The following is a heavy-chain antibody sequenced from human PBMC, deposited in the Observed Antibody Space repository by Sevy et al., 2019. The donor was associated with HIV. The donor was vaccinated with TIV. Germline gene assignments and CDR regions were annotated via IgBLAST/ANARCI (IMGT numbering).Heavy chain of an antibody. CDR2: ISYDGSNK. CDR3: ARGAATVTIYYYYGMDV. CDR1: GFTFSSYA. D-gene: IGHD4-4*01. V-gene: IGHV3-30*04. J-gene: IGHJ6*02. Sequence: GGSLRLSCAASGFTFSSYAMHWVRQAPGKGLEWVAVISYDGSNKYYAHSVKGRFTISRDNSKNTLYLQMNSLRAEDTAVYYCARGAATVTIYYYYGMDVWGQGTTVTVSS.